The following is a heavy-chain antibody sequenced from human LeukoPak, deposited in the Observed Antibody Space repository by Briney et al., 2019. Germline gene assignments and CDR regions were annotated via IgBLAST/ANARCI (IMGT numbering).Heavy chain of an antibody. Sequence: GGSLRLSCAASGFTFSSYEMNWVHQAPGKGLEWVSYISSSGSTIYYADSVKGRFTISRDNAENSLYLQMNSLRAEDTAVYYCARDLQTYYDFWSGFDYWGQGTLVTVSS. V-gene: IGHV3-48*03. D-gene: IGHD3-3*01. CDR2: ISSSGSTI. CDR1: GFTFSSYE. J-gene: IGHJ4*02. CDR3: ARDLQTYYDFWSGFDY.